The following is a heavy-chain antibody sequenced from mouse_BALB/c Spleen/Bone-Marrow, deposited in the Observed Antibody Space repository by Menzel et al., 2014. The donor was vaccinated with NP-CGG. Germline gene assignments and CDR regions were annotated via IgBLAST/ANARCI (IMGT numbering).Heavy chain of an antibody. CDR2: FAPGSGNT. Sequence: ELIRPGTSVKVSCKASGYAFTSYWINWIKRRPGQGLEWIGRFAPGSGNTYYNEMFKGKATLTVDTSSSTAYIQLSSLSSEDSAVYFCARARSTVITTWYFDVWGAGTTPPSPQ. CDR1: GYAFTSYW. V-gene: IGHV1S41*01. D-gene: IGHD2-4*01. J-gene: IGHJ1*01. CDR3: ARARSTVITTWYFDV.